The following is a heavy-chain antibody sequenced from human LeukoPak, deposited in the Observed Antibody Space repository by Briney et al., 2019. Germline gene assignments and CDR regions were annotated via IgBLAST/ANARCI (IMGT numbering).Heavy chain of an antibody. CDR1: GFTFSSYA. J-gene: IGHJ4*02. CDR2: ISGSGDNT. CDR3: AKWKYSNSGIDDY. D-gene: IGHD6-6*01. V-gene: IGHV3-23*01. Sequence: PGGSLRLSCAASGFTFSSYAMSWVRQVPGKGLEWVSVISGSGDNTYYADSVKGRFTISRDNSKNMLYLQMNSLRAEETAVYYCAKWKYSNSGIDDYWGQGTLVTVSS.